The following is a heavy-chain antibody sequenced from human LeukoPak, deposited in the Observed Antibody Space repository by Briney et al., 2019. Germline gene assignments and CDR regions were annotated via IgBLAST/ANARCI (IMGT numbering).Heavy chain of an antibody. CDR1: GFTFSSTW. V-gene: IGHV3-74*01. J-gene: IGHJ4*02. CDR3: VRDRYYVPDY. CDR2: IHSDGSST. Sequence: GGSLRLSCAASGFTFSSTWMHWFRQAPGRGPVWVSRIHSDGSSTIYADSVKGRFTISRDNARNTLYLQMNSLRAEDTAVYYCVRDRYYVPDYWGQGTLVTVSS. D-gene: IGHD3-16*01.